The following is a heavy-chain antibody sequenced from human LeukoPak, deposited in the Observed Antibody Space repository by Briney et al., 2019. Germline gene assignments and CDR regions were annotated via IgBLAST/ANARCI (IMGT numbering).Heavy chain of an antibody. J-gene: IGHJ4*02. Sequence: GGSLRLSCAASGFTFSTSWMNWVRQAPGKGLEWVAIINEDGSEKYYVDSVKGRLTVSRDNAKNSLYLQMNSLRVEDTAVYYCTRDSGRFRLDYWGQGILVTVSS. V-gene: IGHV3-7*01. CDR1: GFTFSTSW. D-gene: IGHD6-19*01. CDR2: INEDGSEK. CDR3: TRDSGRFRLDY.